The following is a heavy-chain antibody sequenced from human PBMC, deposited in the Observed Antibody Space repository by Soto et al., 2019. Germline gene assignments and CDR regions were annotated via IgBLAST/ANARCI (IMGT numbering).Heavy chain of an antibody. J-gene: IGHJ3*02. D-gene: IGHD3-22*01. V-gene: IGHV4-31*03. Sequence: QVQLQESGPGLVKPSQTLSLTCTVSGGSISSGGYYWSWIRQHPGKGLEWIGYIYYSGSTYYNPSLTSRITLSVDTSTNHFTLCMRTVTAADTAVYSCARVGENDGSGYNAFNIWGQGTMVTASS. CDR2: IYYSGST. CDR1: GGSISSGGYY. CDR3: ARVGENDGSGYNAFNI.